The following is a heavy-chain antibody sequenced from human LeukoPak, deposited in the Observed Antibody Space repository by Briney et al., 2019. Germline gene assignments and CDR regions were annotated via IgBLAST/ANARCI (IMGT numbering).Heavy chain of an antibody. V-gene: IGHV3-23*01. Sequence: PGGSLRLSCAASGFTLSTYTMAWVRQAPGGGLEWVSGISGDGYSTYYADSVKGRFTISRDNSKNTLYLQMNSLRAEDTAVYYCAKDADSSSWYPDYWGQGTLVTVSS. CDR3: AKDADSSSWYPDY. CDR2: ISGDGYST. CDR1: GFTLSTYT. J-gene: IGHJ4*02. D-gene: IGHD6-13*01.